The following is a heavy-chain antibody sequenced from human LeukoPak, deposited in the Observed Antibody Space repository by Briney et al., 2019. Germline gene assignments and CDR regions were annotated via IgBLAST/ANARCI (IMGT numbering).Heavy chain of an antibody. J-gene: IGHJ4*02. CDR1: GYTFTNYG. Sequence: ASVKVSCKASGYTFTNYGVSWVRQAPGQGLEWMGWINTDTGNPTFAQGFTGRFVFSLDTSVSTAYLQINSLKAEDTAVYYCAKKVIGIGVFDDWGQGTLVSVSS. CDR3: AKKVIGIGVFDD. CDR2: INTDTGNP. D-gene: IGHD2-21*01. V-gene: IGHV7-4-1*02.